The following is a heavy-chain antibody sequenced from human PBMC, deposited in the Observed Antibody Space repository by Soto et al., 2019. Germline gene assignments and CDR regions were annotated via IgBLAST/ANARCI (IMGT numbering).Heavy chain of an antibody. J-gene: IGHJ5*02. D-gene: IGHD3-3*01. CDR1: GISLSTSGGG. CDR3: AHRLVPYYDFWSQARFDP. Sequence: GPTLVNPTHTLTLTCTFSGISLSTSGGGVGWIRQPPGKALEWLALIYWNDDKRYSPSLKSRLTVTKDTSKNQVVLTMTNMDPVDTATCYCAHRLVPYYDFWSQARFDPWGQGTLVTVSS. CDR2: IYWNDDK. V-gene: IGHV2-5*01.